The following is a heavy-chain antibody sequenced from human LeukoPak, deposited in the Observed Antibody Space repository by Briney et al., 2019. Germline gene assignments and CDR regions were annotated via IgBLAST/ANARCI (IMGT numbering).Heavy chain of an antibody. CDR2: IYSGGST. J-gene: IGHJ4*02. D-gene: IGHD3-22*01. Sequence: GGSLRLSCAASGFTVSSNYMSWVRQAPGKGLEWVSVIYSGGSTYFADSVKGRFTISRDNSKNTLYLQMNSLRAEDTAVYYCARSDSSGYYSRWGQGTRVTVSS. V-gene: IGHV3-53*01. CDR1: GFTVSSNY. CDR3: ARSDSSGYYSR.